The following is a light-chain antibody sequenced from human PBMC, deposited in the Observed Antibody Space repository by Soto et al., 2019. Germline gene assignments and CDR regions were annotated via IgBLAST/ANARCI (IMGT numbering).Light chain of an antibody. CDR1: SSNIGSNT. CDR3: AAWDDSVNGVV. J-gene: IGLJ2*01. CDR2: TNN. Sequence: QSVLTQSPSASGTPGQRVTISCSGSSSNIGSNTVNWYQQLPGTAPKLLIYTNNQRPSGVPDRFSGSKSGTSASLAISGLQYEDEADYYCAAWDDSVNGVVFGGGTKLTVL. V-gene: IGLV1-44*01.